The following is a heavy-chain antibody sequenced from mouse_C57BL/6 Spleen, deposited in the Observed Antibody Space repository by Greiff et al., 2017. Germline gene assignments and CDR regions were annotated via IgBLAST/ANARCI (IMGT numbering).Heavy chain of an antibody. CDR2: INPYNGGT. CDR1: GYTFTDYY. J-gene: IGHJ4*01. CDR3: ARFLESYYRDSMDY. Sequence: EVQLQQSGPVLVKPGASVKMSCKASGYTFTDYYMNWVKQSHGKSLEWIGVINPYNGGTSYNQKFKGKATLTVDKSSSTAYMELNSLTSEDSSVYYCARFLESYYRDSMDYWGQGTSVTVSS. V-gene: IGHV1-19*01. D-gene: IGHD2-1*01.